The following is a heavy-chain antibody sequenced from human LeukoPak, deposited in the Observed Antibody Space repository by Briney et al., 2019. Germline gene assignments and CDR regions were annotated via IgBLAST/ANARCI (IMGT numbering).Heavy chain of an antibody. CDR1: GASIRSRSYY. Sequence: SETLSLTCTVSGASIRSRSYYWAWIRQSPGKGPEWIGSSDYSGSTNYNLSLKSRVTMSVDTSTNQFSLRLSSVTAADTAVYYCARAPKRKYCSGGSCYLTGANYWGQGTLVTVSS. J-gene: IGHJ4*02. CDR2: SDYSGST. D-gene: IGHD2-15*01. V-gene: IGHV4-39*01. CDR3: ARAPKRKYCSGGSCYLTGANY.